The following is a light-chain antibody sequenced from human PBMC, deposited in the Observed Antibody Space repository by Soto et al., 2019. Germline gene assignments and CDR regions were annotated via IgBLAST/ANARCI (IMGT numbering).Light chain of an antibody. CDR3: QQYSKWPIT. V-gene: IGKV3-15*01. J-gene: IGKJ5*01. CDR1: QSINTRY. Sequence: EIVLTQSPGTLSLSPGERATLSCRASQSINTRYSAWYQQKPGQPPRLLIYGISTRATGIPARFSGSGSGTEFSLTISSLQSEDFAVYYCQQYSKWPITFGQGTRLEIK. CDR2: GIS.